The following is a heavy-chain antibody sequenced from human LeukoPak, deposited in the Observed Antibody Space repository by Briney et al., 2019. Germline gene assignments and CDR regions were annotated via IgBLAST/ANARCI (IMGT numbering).Heavy chain of an antibody. J-gene: IGHJ4*02. CDR1: GGSISSYY. CDR2: IYTSGST. V-gene: IGHV4-4*07. D-gene: IGHD6-19*01. Sequence: PSETLSLTCTVSGGSISSYYWSWIRQPAGKGLEWIGRIYTSGSTNYNPSPKSRVTMSVDTSKNQFSLKLSSVTAADTAVYYCARDSSGWSSGYYFDYWGQGTLVTVSS. CDR3: ARDSSGWSSGYYFDY.